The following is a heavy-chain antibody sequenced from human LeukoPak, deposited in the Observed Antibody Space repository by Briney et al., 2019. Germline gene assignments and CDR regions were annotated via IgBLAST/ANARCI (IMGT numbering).Heavy chain of an antibody. CDR3: ARGTSSSYDV. V-gene: IGHV4-34*01. J-gene: IGHJ4*02. D-gene: IGHD6-13*01. Sequence: SETLSLTCAVYGGSFSGYYWSWIRQPPGKGLEWIGEINHSGSTNYNPSLKSRVTISVDTSKNQFSLKLSSVTAADTAVCYCARGTSSSYDVWGQGTLVTVSS. CDR2: INHSGST. CDR1: GGSFSGYY.